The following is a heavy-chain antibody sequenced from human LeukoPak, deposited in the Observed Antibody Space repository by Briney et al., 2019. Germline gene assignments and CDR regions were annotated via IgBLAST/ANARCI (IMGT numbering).Heavy chain of an antibody. D-gene: IGHD4/OR15-4a*01. J-gene: IGHJ4*02. CDR2: IKQDGSEK. Sequence: GGSLRLSCAASGFTFSSYWMSWVRQAPGKGLEWVANIKQDGSEKYYVDSVKGRFTISRGNSKNTLYLQMNSLRAEDTAVYYCARRAGAYSHPYDYWGQGTLVTVSS. V-gene: IGHV3-7*03. CDR3: ARRAGAYSHPYDY. CDR1: GFTFSSYW.